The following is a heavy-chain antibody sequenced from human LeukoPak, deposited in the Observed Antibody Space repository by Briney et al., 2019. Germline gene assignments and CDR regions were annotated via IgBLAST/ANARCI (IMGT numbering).Heavy chain of an antibody. Sequence: GWSLRLSCAASGLNIYTYWMSWVRQPPGKGPEWVANIKQDGTEKYYVESVRGRFTISRDNAKNSLYLQMDSLRAEDTAVYYCATDAVLFEHLGQGTLVTVSS. J-gene: IGHJ4*02. CDR3: ATDAVLFEH. CDR2: IKQDGTEK. V-gene: IGHV3-7*01. D-gene: IGHD6-19*01. CDR1: GLNIYTYW.